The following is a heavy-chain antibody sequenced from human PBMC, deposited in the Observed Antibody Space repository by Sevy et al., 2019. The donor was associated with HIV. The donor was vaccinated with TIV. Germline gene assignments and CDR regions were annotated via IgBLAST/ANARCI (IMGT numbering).Heavy chain of an antibody. Sequence: GGSLRLSCAASGFTFSIYGMHWVRQAPGKGLEWVACIRYDGSTKYYADFVKGRFTISRDNSKNTLYLQMNSLRAEDTAVYYCAKDLTGRYSSSSGDFDYWGQGTLVTVSS. CDR2: IRYDGSTK. V-gene: IGHV3-30*02. CDR1: GFTFSIYG. J-gene: IGHJ4*02. D-gene: IGHD6-6*01. CDR3: AKDLTGRYSSSSGDFDY.